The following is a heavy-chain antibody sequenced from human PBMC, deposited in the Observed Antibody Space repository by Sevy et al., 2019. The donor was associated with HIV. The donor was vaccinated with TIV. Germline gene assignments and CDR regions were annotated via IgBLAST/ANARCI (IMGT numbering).Heavy chain of an antibody. V-gene: IGHV4-34*01. Sequence: SETLSLTCAVYGGSFSNDDWSWIRQPPGKGLEWIGEINHSGRTNYNPSLKSRVTISIDTSKNQFSLKLSSVTAADTAMYYCARGVSDFWSGPGLWGQGTLVTVSS. D-gene: IGHD3-3*01. CDR2: INHSGRT. CDR3: ARGVSDFWSGPGL. CDR1: GGSFSNDD. J-gene: IGHJ4*02.